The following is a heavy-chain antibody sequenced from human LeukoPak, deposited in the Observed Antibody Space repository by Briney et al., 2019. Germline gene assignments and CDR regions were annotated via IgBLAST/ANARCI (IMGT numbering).Heavy chain of an antibody. V-gene: IGHV1-69-2*01. D-gene: IGHD2-2*01. J-gene: IGHJ4*02. Sequence: ASVKVSCKASGYTFTSYGISWVRQAPGKGLEWMGRVDPEDGETIYAEKFQGRVTITADTSTDTAYMELSSLRSEDTAVYYCATGRYCSSTSCYPFDYWGQGTLVTVSS. CDR2: VDPEDGET. CDR1: GYTFTSYG. CDR3: ATGRYCSSTSCYPFDY.